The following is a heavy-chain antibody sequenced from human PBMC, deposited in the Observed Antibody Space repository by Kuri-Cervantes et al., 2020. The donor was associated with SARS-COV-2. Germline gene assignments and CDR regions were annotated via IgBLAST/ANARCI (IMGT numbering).Heavy chain of an antibody. CDR3: ARDGDSSSRYYFDY. CDR1: GFTSSSYE. Sequence: GGSLRLSCAASGFTSSSYEMNWVRQAPGKGLEWVSSISSYSSFIYYADSVKGRFTISRDNVKNSLYLQMNSLRAEDTAVYYCARDGDSSSRYYFDYWGQGSLITVSS. D-gene: IGHD6-13*01. J-gene: IGHJ4*02. CDR2: ISSYSSFI. V-gene: IGHV3-21*01.